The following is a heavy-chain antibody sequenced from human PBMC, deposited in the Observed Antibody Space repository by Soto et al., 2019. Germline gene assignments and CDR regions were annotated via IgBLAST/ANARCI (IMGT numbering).Heavy chain of an antibody. CDR1: GGTFSSYA. CDR2: IIPIFGTA. Sequence: SVKVSCKASGGTFSSYAISWVRQAPGQGLEWMGGIIPIFGTANYAQKFQGRVTITADESTSTAYMELSSLRSEDTAVYYCARDLVYSSLYYFDYWGQGTLVTVSS. J-gene: IGHJ4*02. CDR3: ARDLVYSSLYYFDY. D-gene: IGHD6-6*01. V-gene: IGHV1-69*13.